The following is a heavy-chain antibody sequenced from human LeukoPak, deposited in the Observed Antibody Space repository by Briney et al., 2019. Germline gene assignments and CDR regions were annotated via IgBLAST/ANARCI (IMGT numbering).Heavy chain of an antibody. CDR3: ARDLIAAAGTPLDY. CDR1: GYTFTSYG. D-gene: IGHD6-13*01. Sequence: ASVKVSCKAPGYTFTSYGISWVRQAPGQGLEWMGWISAYNGNTNYAQKPQGRVTMTTDTSTSTAYMELRSLRSDDTAVYYCARDLIAAAGTPLDYWGQGTLVTVSS. J-gene: IGHJ4*02. V-gene: IGHV1-18*01. CDR2: ISAYNGNT.